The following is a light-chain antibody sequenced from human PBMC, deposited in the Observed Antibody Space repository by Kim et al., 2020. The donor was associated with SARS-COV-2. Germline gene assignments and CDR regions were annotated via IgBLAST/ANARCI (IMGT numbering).Light chain of an antibody. V-gene: IGLV3-1*01. CDR2: EDS. CDR1: KLGDKY. Sequence: SYELTQPPSVSVSPGLTASITCSGDKLGDKYTYWYQQKPGQSPVLVIYEDSKRPSGIPERFSASNSENTATLTISGTQAIDEADYYCQAWGSRTVVFGGGTQLT. CDR3: QAWGSRTVV. J-gene: IGLJ2*01.